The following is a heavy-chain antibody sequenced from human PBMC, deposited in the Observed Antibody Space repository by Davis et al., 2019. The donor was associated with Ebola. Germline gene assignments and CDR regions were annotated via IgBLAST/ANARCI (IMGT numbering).Heavy chain of an antibody. CDR1: GYTFTSYY. CDR2: ISAYNGNT. J-gene: IGHJ4*02. V-gene: IGHV1-18*04. Sequence: ASVKVSCKASGYTFTSYYMHWVRQAPGQGLEWMGWISAYNGNTNYAQKLQGRVTMTTDTSTSTAYMELRSLRSDDTARYYCARDVRGITGPSEYWGQGTLVTVCS. D-gene: IGHD1-1*01. CDR3: ARDVRGITGPSEY.